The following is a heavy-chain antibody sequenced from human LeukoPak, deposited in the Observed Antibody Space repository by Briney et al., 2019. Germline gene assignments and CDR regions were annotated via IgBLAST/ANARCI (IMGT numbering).Heavy chain of an antibody. D-gene: IGHD4-17*01. CDR3: ARRLRLDY. CDR1: GFTFSSYG. CDR2: IWYDGSNK. V-gene: IGHV3-33*01. Sequence: GGSLRLSCAASGFTFSSYGMHWVRQAPGKGLEWVAVIWYDGSNKYYADSVKGRFTISRDTSNNTVYLQMNSLRVEDMAVYHCARRLRLDYWGQGTLVTVSS. J-gene: IGHJ4*02.